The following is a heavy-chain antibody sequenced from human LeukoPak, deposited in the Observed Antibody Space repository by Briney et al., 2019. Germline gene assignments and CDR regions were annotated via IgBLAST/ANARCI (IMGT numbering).Heavy chain of an antibody. V-gene: IGHV4-39*01. Sequence: SDTLSLTCTVSGGSVSSSSYNWGWIRQPPGKGLVWIGSIYYSGSTYYNPSLKSRVTISVDTSKNQFSLKLSSVTAADTAVYYCARAADWLLDYWGQGTLVTVSS. D-gene: IGHD3-9*01. CDR3: ARAADWLLDY. CDR2: IYYSGST. J-gene: IGHJ4*02. CDR1: GGSVSSSSYN.